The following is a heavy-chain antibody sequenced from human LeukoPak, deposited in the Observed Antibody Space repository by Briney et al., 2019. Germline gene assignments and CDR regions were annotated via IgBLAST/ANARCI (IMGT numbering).Heavy chain of an antibody. CDR1: GFSFSDYS. J-gene: IGHJ4*02. Sequence: GGSLRLSCAASGFSFSDYSIDLVRQAPGKGLEWVSSISPSSRYIYYADSVKGRFTISRDNAKNSLYLQMNSLRAEDTAAYYCARGRGCSSMSCYPDYWGQGTLVTVSS. CDR3: ARGRGCSSMSCYPDY. D-gene: IGHD2-2*01. V-gene: IGHV3-21*01. CDR2: ISPSSRYI.